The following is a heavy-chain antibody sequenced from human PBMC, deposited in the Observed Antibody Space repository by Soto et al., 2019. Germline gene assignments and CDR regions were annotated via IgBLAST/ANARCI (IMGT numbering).Heavy chain of an antibody. Sequence: GGSLRLSCAASGFTFSSYAMSWVRQAPGKGLEWVSAISGSGGSTYYADSVKGRFTISRDNSKNTLYLQMNSLRAEDTAVYYCAKDKFITIFGVAINSFDYWGQGTLVTVSS. CDR2: ISGSGGST. CDR3: AKDKFITIFGVAINSFDY. CDR1: GFTFSSYA. D-gene: IGHD3-3*01. V-gene: IGHV3-23*01. J-gene: IGHJ4*02.